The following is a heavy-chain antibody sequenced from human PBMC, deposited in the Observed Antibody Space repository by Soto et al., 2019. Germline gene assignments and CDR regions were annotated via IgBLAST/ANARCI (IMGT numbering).Heavy chain of an antibody. V-gene: IGHV1-18*04. Sequence: QVQLVQSEAEMKKPGASVKVSCKASGFTFNTYGVSWVRQAPGQGLEWMGWLSAYNGNTNYAQKFQGRLTMTTDTSTSIAYMELRSLRADDTAVYYCARVLLGDLSFDYWGQGTLVTVAS. CDR1: GFTFNTYG. CDR2: LSAYNGNT. J-gene: IGHJ4*02. D-gene: IGHD3-16*02. CDR3: ARVLLGDLSFDY.